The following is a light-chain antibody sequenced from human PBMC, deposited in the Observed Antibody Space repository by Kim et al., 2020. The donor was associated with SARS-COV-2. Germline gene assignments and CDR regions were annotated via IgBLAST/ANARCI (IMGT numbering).Light chain of an antibody. Sequence: NFMLTQPHSVSESPGKTVTISCTRSSGSIASNYVQWYQQRPGSSPTTVIFEDNQRPSGVPDRFSASIDSSSNSASLTISGLKTEDEADYYCQSYDSSTRVFGGGTQLTVL. CDR3: QSYDSSTRV. CDR2: EDN. CDR1: SGSIASNY. J-gene: IGLJ3*02. V-gene: IGLV6-57*01.